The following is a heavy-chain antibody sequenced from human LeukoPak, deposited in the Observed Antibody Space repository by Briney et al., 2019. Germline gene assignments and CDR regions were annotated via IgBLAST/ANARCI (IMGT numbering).Heavy chain of an antibody. Sequence: PGGSLRLSCAASGITFNSYEMNWVRLAPGKGLEWVSYISGSGSIKYYADSVKGRFTISRDNAKNSLYPQMNSLRAEDTAVYYCARFGSSDYYFDSWGQGTLVTVSS. J-gene: IGHJ4*02. D-gene: IGHD2-15*01. CDR3: ARFGSSDYYFDS. CDR2: ISGSGSIK. V-gene: IGHV3-48*03. CDR1: GITFNSYE.